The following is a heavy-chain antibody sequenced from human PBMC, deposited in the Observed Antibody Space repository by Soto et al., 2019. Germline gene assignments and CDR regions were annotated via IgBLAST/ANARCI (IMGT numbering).Heavy chain of an antibody. Sequence: GGSLRLSCSVSGFTFGDSYMHWIRQAPGKGLEWLSYISPGSRYPAYADSVKGRFTISRDNAKRSLYLQMMSLTAEDTAIYYCVRGGGGGLFDPWGQGTMVTVSS. CDR2: ISPGSRYP. CDR1: GFTFGDSY. D-gene: IGHD2-15*01. CDR3: VRGGGGGLFDP. V-gene: IGHV3-11*06. J-gene: IGHJ5*02.